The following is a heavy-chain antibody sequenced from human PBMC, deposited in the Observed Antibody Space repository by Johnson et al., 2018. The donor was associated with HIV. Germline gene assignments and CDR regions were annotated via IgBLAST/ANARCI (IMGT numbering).Heavy chain of an antibody. CDR3: AKDLLYWCFIDI. CDR1: GFTFSSYG. D-gene: IGHD2-8*02. CDR2: ISYDGSNK. Sequence: QVQLVESGGGVVQPGRSLRLSCAASGFTFSSYGMHWVRQAPGKGLEWVAVISYDGSNKYYADSVKGRFTISRDNSKNTLYLQMNSLRAEDTAVYYCAKDLLYWCFIDIWGQGTMVTVSS. J-gene: IGHJ3*02. V-gene: IGHV3-30*18.